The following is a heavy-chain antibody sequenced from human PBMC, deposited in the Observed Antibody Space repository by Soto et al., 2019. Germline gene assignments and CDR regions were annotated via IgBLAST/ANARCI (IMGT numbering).Heavy chain of an antibody. V-gene: IGHV3-33*01. Sequence: QVQLVESGGGVVQPGRSLRLSCAASGFTFSSYGMHWVRQAPGKGLEWVAVIWYDGSNKYYADSVKGRFTISRDNSKNTLYLQMNSLRAEDTAVYYCARDRASQYYYDSSGYIDYWGQGTLVTVSS. CDR3: ARDRASQYYYDSSGYIDY. CDR2: IWYDGSNK. D-gene: IGHD3-22*01. CDR1: GFTFSSYG. J-gene: IGHJ4*02.